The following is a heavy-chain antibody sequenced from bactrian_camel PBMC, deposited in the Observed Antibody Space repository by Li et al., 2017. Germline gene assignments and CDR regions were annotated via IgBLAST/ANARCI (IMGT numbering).Heavy chain of an antibody. J-gene: IGHJ4*01. D-gene: IGHD6*01. CDR3: AAVHPCLVVAGTWND. V-gene: IGHV3S53*01. CDR2: IDSDGST. Sequence: HVQLVESGGGSVQPGGSLRLSCAGSSDTYRITCMGWFRQAPGKEREGVAAIDSDGSTSYADSVKGRFTISQDNAKNTLYLQMNSLKPEDTAMYYCAAVHPCLVVAGTWNDWGQGTQVTVS. CDR1: SDTYRITC.